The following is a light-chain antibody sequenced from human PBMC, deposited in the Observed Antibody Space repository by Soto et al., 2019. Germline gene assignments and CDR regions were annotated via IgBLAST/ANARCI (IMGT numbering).Light chain of an antibody. CDR1: QSVSGD. V-gene: IGKV3-15*01. J-gene: IGKJ5*01. Sequence: EIVMMQSPATLSVSPGERATLSCRASQSVSGDLAWHQQKPGQAPRLLIYGPSTRATGIPARFSGSGSGTEFTLTISGLQSEDFAIYFCQQYKSWPITFGQGTRLEIK. CDR3: QQYKSWPIT. CDR2: GPS.